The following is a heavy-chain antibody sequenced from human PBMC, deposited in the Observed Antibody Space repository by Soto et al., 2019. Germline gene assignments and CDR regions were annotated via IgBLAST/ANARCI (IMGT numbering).Heavy chain of an antibody. J-gene: IGHJ5*02. Sequence: QVQLQESGPGLVKPSETLSLTCTVSGGSISSYYWSWIRQPAGKGLEWIGRIYTSGSTNYNPSLKSRVTMSVDTSKNQFSLKLSSVTAADTAVYYCARDGIITMVRGVITNWFDPWGQGTLVTVSS. CDR1: GGSISSYY. D-gene: IGHD3-10*01. CDR3: ARDGIITMVRGVITNWFDP. V-gene: IGHV4-4*07. CDR2: IYTSGST.